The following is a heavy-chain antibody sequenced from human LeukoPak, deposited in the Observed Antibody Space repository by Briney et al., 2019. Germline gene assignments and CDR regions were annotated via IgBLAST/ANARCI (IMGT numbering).Heavy chain of an antibody. CDR3: AKDRQWLVYYYGMDV. Sequence: GGSLRLSCAASGFTFSSYGMHWVRQAPGKGLEWVAVISYDGSNKYYADSVKGRFTISRDNSKNTLYLQMNSLRAEDTAVYYCAKDRQWLVYYYGMDVWGQGTTVTVSS. D-gene: IGHD6-19*01. V-gene: IGHV3-30*18. CDR1: GFTFSSYG. J-gene: IGHJ6*02. CDR2: ISYDGSNK.